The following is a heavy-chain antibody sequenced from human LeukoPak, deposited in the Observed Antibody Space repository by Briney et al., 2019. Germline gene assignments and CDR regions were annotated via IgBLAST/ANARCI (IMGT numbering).Heavy chain of an antibody. D-gene: IGHD3-10*01. J-gene: IGHJ4*02. V-gene: IGHV3-30*14. CDR1: GFTFSSYA. CDR2: ISYDGNNK. CDR3: VGLWFGDSTLDY. Sequence: GGSLRLSCAASGFTFSSYAMHWVRQAPGKGLEWVAVISYDGNNKYYADSVKGRFTISRDNSKNTLYLQMSSLRAEDTAVYYCVGLWFGDSTLDYWGQGTLVTVSS.